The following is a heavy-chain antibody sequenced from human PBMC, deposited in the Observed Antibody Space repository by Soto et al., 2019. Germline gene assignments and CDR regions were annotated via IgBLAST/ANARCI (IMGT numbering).Heavy chain of an antibody. CDR2: IDYIGSA. Sequence: SQTLSLTCTLSCGSISSGDQYWTWIRQPPWNSLEWIGYIDYIGSAFYNPSLNLRLIISVDTSMNQFSLKLNSGTAEQTAAYDCARERAHFYECSGQIGYWGRGILVVVSS. V-gene: IGHV4-30-4*01. D-gene: IGHD3-22*01. J-gene: IGHJ4*02. CDR1: CGSISSGDQY. CDR3: ARERAHFYECSGQIGY.